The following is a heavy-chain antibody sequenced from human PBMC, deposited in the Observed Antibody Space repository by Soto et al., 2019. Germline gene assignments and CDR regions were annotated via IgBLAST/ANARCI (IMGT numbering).Heavy chain of an antibody. CDR3: GRDPAYYDFRLVV. CDR1: GFTVSSNY. Sequence: QSGGSLRLSCAASGFTVSSNYMSWVRQAPGKGLEWVSLIYSGGSTYYADSVKGRFTISRDNSKNTLYLQMNSLRAEDTAVYYCGRDPAYYDFRLVVWGRGTTVTGSS. CDR2: IYSGGST. D-gene: IGHD3-3*01. J-gene: IGHJ6*02. V-gene: IGHV3-66*01.